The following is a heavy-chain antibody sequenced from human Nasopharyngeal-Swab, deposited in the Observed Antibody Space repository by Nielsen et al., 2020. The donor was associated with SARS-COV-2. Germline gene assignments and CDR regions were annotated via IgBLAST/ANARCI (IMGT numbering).Heavy chain of an antibody. CDR2: IHYSGST. CDR3: ARGPYGTFDY. CDR1: GGSISSGGYY. D-gene: IGHD4-17*01. Sequence: SETLSLTCTVSGGSISSGGYYWSWIRQHPGKGLEWIGYIHYSGSTYYNPSLKSRVTISVDTSKNQFSLKLSSVTAADTAVYYCARGPYGTFDYWGQGTLVTVSS. V-gene: IGHV4-31*03. J-gene: IGHJ4*02.